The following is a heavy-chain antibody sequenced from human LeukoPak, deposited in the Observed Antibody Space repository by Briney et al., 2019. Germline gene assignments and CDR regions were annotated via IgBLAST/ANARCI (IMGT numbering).Heavy chain of an antibody. CDR1: GGSFSGYY. D-gene: IGHD2-2*02. Sequence: SETLSLTRAVYGGSFSGYYWSWIRQPPGKGLEWIGEINHSGSTNYNPSLKSRVTISVDTSKNQFSLKLSSVTAADTAVYYCAREVPAAIPAGWFDPWGQGTLVTVSS. CDR3: AREVPAAIPAGWFDP. V-gene: IGHV4-34*01. J-gene: IGHJ5*02. CDR2: INHSGST.